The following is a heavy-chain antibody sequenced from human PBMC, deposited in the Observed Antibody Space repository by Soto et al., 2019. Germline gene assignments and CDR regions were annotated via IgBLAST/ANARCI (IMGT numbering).Heavy chain of an antibody. CDR1: GYTFTTYW. J-gene: IGHJ4*02. Sequence: PGESLKISCQGSGYTFTTYWVGWVRQRPGKGLDWMGNIYPGDSDVKYSPSFQGQVTISVDKSISTAYLQWNSLKASDTAVYYCARQQYAGYGGYDSDFETWGQGTLVTVSS. D-gene: IGHD5-12*01. V-gene: IGHV5-51*01. CDR2: IYPGDSDV. CDR3: ARQQYAGYGGYDSDFET.